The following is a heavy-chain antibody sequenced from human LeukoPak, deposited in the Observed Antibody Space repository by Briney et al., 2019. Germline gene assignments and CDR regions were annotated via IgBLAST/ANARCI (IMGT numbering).Heavy chain of an antibody. Sequence: SETLSLTCAVYGGSFSGYYWSWIRQPPGKGLEWIGEINHSGSTNYNPSLKSRVTISVDTSKNQFSLKLSSVTAADTAVYYCARGANMPRYYYGSGSPRFYYYGMDVWGQGTTVTVSS. CDR3: ARGANMPRYYYGSGSPRFYYYGMDV. D-gene: IGHD3-10*01. V-gene: IGHV4-34*01. CDR1: GGSFSGYY. CDR2: INHSGST. J-gene: IGHJ6*02.